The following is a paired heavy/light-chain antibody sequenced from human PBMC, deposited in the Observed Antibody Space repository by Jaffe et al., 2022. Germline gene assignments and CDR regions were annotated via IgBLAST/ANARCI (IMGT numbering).Light chain of an antibody. Sequence: EIVLTQSPGTLSLSPGERATLSCRASQSVTNNFLAWYQQKPGQPPRLLIYGASRRATGIPDRFSGGGSGTDFTLTINRLEPEDFAVYYCQQYGYSPPKTFGQGTKVEIK. V-gene: IGKV3-20*01. J-gene: IGKJ1*01. CDR2: GAS. CDR3: QQYGYSPPKT. CDR1: QSVTNNF.
Heavy chain of an antibody. J-gene: IGHJ6*03. D-gene: IGHD3-3*01. CDR1: GGSFSGYY. CDR2: INRGGST. CDR3: ARGEPFGGAIYYMDV. Sequence: QVQLQQWGAGLLKPSETLSLTCGVYGGSFSGYYWTWIRQSPEKGLEWIGEINRGGSTNYNPSLKSRVTISVDTSKNQFSLTLKSVTAADTAVYYCARGEPFGGAIYYMDVWGTGTTVTVSS. V-gene: IGHV4-34*02.